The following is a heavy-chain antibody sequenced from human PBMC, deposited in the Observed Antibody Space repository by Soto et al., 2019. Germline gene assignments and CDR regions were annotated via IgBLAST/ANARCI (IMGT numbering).Heavy chain of an antibody. D-gene: IGHD2-21*02. CDR2: IYWDDDK. V-gene: IGHV2-5*02. CDR3: AHTVAGTSGRDLDY. CDR1: GFSLTTSGEA. Sequence: QITLRESGPALVKPTQPLTLTCTFSGFSLTTSGEAVAWIRQPPGKALEWLGIIYWDDDKRYSPSLSNRINFTKDTSKNQVFLSMADVDPSDTATYYCAHTVAGTSGRDLDYWGQGTRVTVSS. J-gene: IGHJ4*02.